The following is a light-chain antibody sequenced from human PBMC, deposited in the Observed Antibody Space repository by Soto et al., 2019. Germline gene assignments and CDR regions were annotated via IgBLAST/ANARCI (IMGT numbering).Light chain of an antibody. CDR2: AAS. CDR1: QSVSTS. CDR3: QQRSNWPLT. Sequence: EIVLTQSPATLSFSPGERATLSCRASQSVSTSLVWYQQKPGQAPRLLIYAASNRATGIPARFSGSGSGTDFTLTISSLEPEDFGVYYCQQRSNWPLTFGGGTKVDIK. J-gene: IGKJ4*01. V-gene: IGKV3-11*01.